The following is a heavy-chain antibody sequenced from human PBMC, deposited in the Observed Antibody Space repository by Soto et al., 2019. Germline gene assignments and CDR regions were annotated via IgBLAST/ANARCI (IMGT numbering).Heavy chain of an antibody. D-gene: IGHD3-22*01. V-gene: IGHV1-18*04. CDR2: ISAYNGNT. J-gene: IGHJ4*02. Sequence: ASVKVSCKASGYTFTSYGISWVRQAPGQGLEWMGWISAYNGNTNYAQKLQGRVTMTTDTSTSTAYMELRSLRSDGTAVYYCARGTYYYDSSGYSGFDYWGQGTLVTVSS. CDR1: GYTFTSYG. CDR3: ARGTYYYDSSGYSGFDY.